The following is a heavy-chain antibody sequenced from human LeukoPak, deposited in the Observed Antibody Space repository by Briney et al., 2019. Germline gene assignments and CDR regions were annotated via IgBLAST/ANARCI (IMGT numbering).Heavy chain of an antibody. J-gene: IGHJ4*02. CDR2: ISYDGSNK. CDR3: AKELWSDY. CDR1: GFTFSSYG. V-gene: IGHV3-30*18. D-gene: IGHD5-18*01. Sequence: GRSLRLSCAASGFTFSSYGMHWVRQAPGKGLEWVAVISYDGSNKYYADSVKGRFTIFRDNSKNTLYLQMNSLRAEDAAVYYCAKELWSDYWGQGTLVTVSS.